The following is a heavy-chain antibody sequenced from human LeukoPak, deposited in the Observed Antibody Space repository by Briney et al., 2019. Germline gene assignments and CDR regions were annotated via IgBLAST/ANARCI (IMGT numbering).Heavy chain of an antibody. CDR1: GGSISSYY. V-gene: IGHV4-59*08. D-gene: IGHD6-13*01. Sequence: SETLSLTCTVSGGSISSYYWSWIRQPPGKGLERIGYIYYSGSTNYNPSLKSRVTISVDTSKNQFSLKLSSVTAADTAVYYCARLSYSSSWRTYNWFDPWGQGTLVTVSS. J-gene: IGHJ5*02. CDR2: IYYSGST. CDR3: ARLSYSSSWRTYNWFDP.